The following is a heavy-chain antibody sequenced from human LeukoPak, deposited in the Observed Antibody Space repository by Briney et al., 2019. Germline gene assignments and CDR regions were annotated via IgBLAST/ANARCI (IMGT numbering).Heavy chain of an antibody. V-gene: IGHV4-59*01. CDR2: IYYSGST. Sequence: SETLSLTCTVSGGSISSYYWSWIRQPPGKGLELIGYIYYSGSTNYNPSLKSRVTISVDTSKNQFSPKLSSVTAADTAVCYCAREQTRYFDLWGRGTLVTVSS. CDR1: GGSISSYY. J-gene: IGHJ2*01. CDR3: AREQTRYFDL.